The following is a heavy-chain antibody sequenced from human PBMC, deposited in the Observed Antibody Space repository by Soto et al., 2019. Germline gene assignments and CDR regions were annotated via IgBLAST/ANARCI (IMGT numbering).Heavy chain of an antibody. V-gene: IGHV1-2*04. Sequence: ASVKVSCKASGYTFTTYYINWVRQAPGQGLEWMGWINPNTGATNYAQKFQGWVTLTRDTSVTTAYMEVSRLTSEDTAVYYCAREDTAMVLGPDYWGQGTLVTAPQ. CDR3: AREDTAMVLGPDY. CDR1: GYTFTTYY. J-gene: IGHJ4*02. D-gene: IGHD5-18*01. CDR2: INPNTGAT.